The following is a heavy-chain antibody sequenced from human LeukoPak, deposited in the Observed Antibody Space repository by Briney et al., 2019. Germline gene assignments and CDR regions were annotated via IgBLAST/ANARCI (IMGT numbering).Heavy chain of an antibody. CDR1: GFTFSSYA. D-gene: IGHD1-26*01. J-gene: IGHJ3*02. V-gene: IGHV3-30*02. CDR2: IRYDGSNK. CDR3: AKDWELPDAFDI. Sequence: GGSLRLSCAASGFTFSSYAMSWVRQAPGKGLEWVAFIRYDGSNKYYADSVKGRFTISRDNSKNTLYLQMNSLRAEDTAVYYCAKDWELPDAFDIWGQGTMVTVSS.